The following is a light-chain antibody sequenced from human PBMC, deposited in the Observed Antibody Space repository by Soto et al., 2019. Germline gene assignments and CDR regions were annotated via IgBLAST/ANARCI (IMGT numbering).Light chain of an antibody. CDR1: QSVSSSY. Sequence: IGLTQSPGTLSLSPGAGAILVCRATQSVSSSYLAWYQQKPGQAPRLLIYAASSRATGIPDRFSGSGSGTDFTLTISRLEPEDFAVYYCQQYCNSPETFGGGTKVEIK. V-gene: IGKV3-20*01. J-gene: IGKJ4*01. CDR2: AAS. CDR3: QQYCNSPET.